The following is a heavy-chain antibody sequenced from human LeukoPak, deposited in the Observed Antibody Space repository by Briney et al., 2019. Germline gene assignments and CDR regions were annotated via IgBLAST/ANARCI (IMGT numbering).Heavy chain of an antibody. CDR1: GFTFDDYG. CDR3: ARMVPYSGSYFLDY. CDR2: INWNGGST. Sequence: GGSLRLSCAASGFTFDDYGMSWVRQAPGKGLERVSGINWNGGSTGYADSVKGRFTISRDNAKNSLYLQMNSLRAEDTALYYCARMVPYSGSYFLDYWGQGTLVTVSS. J-gene: IGHJ4*02. D-gene: IGHD1-26*01. V-gene: IGHV3-20*04.